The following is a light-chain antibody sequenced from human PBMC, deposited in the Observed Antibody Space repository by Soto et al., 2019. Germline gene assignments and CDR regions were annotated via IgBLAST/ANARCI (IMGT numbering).Light chain of an antibody. CDR3: QQSNNWWT. CDR1: QSVSSN. Sequence: EIVMTQSPATLSVSPGERATLSCRASQSVSSNLAWYQQKPGQAPRLLIYGASTRATGIPARFGGSGSGTEFTLTISSLQSEDFAVYYCQQSNNWWTFGQGTKVEIK. CDR2: GAS. J-gene: IGKJ1*01. V-gene: IGKV3-15*01.